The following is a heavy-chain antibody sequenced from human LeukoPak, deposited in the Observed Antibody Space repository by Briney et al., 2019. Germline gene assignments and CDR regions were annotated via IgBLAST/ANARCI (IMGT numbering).Heavy chain of an antibody. CDR3: TKVASTGFIAYYFDY. D-gene: IGHD3-16*02. Sequence: GGSLRLSCAASGFTFSNYGMHWVRQAPGRGLQWVAVISYDGSNKYYADSVKGRFTISRDNSKNTLYLQMNSLRADDTAVYYCTKVASTGFIAYYFDYWGQGTLVTVSS. J-gene: IGHJ4*02. CDR2: ISYDGSNK. CDR1: GFTFSNYG. V-gene: IGHV3-30*18.